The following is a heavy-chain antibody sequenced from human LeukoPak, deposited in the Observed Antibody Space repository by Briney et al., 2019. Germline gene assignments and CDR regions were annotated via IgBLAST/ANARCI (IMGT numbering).Heavy chain of an antibody. Sequence: GGSLRLSCAASGFAFDDYAMHWVRQAPGKGLEWVSGISWNSGSIGYADSVKGRFTISRDNAKNFLYLQMNSLRAEDTALYYCAKSSYFDSSGYPPGDYWGQGTLVTVSS. CDR3: AKSSYFDSSGYPPGDY. J-gene: IGHJ4*02. CDR1: GFAFDDYA. V-gene: IGHV3-9*01. D-gene: IGHD3-22*01. CDR2: ISWNSGSI.